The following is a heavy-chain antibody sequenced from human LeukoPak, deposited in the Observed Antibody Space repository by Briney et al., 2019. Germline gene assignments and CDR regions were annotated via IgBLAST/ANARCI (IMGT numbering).Heavy chain of an antibody. CDR1: GFTLGLLA. D-gene: IGHD6-19*01. CDR2: ISWNSGSI. J-gene: IGHJ4*02. CDR3: AKDMSYSSGVLLDY. V-gene: IGHV3-9*01. Sequence: PGGSLRLSCAASGFTLGLLAALWPRKARGRALEWVSDISWNSGSIGYAGSVKGRFTISRDNAKNSLYLQMNSLRAEDTALYYCAKDMSYSSGVLLDYWGQGTLVTVSS.